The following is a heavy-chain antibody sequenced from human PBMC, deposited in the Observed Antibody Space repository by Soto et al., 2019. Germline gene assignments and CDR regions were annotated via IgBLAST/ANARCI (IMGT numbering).Heavy chain of an antibody. D-gene: IGHD3-3*01. J-gene: IGHJ3*02. CDR1: GFTFSSYA. Sequence: GGSLRLSCAASGFTFSSYAMSWVRQAPGKGLEWVSAISGSGGSTYYADSVKGRFTISRDNSKNTLYLQMNSLRAEDTAVYYCAKANSYYDFWSGYDAFDIWGQGTMVTVSS. CDR3: AKANSYYDFWSGYDAFDI. CDR2: ISGSGGST. V-gene: IGHV3-23*01.